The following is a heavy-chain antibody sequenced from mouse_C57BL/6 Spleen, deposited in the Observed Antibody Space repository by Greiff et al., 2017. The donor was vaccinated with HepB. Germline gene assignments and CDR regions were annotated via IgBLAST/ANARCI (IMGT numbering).Heavy chain of an antibody. CDR1: GFTFSSYA. CDR3: ARVKVLTLWYFDV. V-gene: IGHV5-4*01. Sequence: EVQRVESGGGLVKPGGSLKLSCAASGFTFSSYAMSWVRQTPEKRLEWVATISDGGSYTYYPDNVKGRFTISRDNAKNNLYLQMSHLKSEDTAMYYCARVKVLTLWYFDVWGTGTTVTVSS. CDR2: ISDGGSYT. J-gene: IGHJ1*03.